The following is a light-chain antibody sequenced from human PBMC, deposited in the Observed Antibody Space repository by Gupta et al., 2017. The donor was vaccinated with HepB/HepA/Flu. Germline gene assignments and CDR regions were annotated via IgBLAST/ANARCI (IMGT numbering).Light chain of an antibody. J-gene: IGKJ5*01. CDR3: QQYGSSLSIT. V-gene: IGKV3-20*01. CDR2: GAS. Sequence: DIVLTQSPGTLSLSPGEIATLSCRASQSVSSSYLAWYQQKPGQAPRLLIYGASSRATGIPDRFSGSGSGTDFTLTISRLEPEDFAVYYCQQYGSSLSITFGQGTRLEIK. CDR1: QSVSSSY.